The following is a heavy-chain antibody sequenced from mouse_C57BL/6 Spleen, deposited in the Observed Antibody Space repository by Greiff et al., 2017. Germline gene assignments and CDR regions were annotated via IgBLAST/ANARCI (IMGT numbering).Heavy chain of an antibody. V-gene: IGHV1-59*01. CDR1: GYTFTSYW. CDR2: IDPSDSYT. J-gene: IGHJ3*01. D-gene: IGHD1-1*01. CDR3: ARSTSFYGSSLWFAY. Sequence: VQLQQPGAELVRPGTSVKLSCKASGYTFTSYWMHWVKQRPGQGLEWIGVIDPSDSYTNYNQKFKGKATLTVDPSSSTAYMQLSSLTSEDSAVYYCARSTSFYGSSLWFAYWGQGTLVTVSA.